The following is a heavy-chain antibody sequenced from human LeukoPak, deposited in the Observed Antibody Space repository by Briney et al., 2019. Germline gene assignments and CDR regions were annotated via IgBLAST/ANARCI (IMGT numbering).Heavy chain of an antibody. CDR3: ASRTYLAY. Sequence: GALSLSCTASGFTFSSYTMNWVRQAPGKGLEWVSSISGSSSSIYYADSVKGRFTISRDNAKNSLYLQMHGLRADDTAVYYCASRTYLAYWGQGTLVTVSS. V-gene: IGHV3-48*04. CDR2: ISGSSSSI. J-gene: IGHJ4*02. CDR1: GFTFSSYT.